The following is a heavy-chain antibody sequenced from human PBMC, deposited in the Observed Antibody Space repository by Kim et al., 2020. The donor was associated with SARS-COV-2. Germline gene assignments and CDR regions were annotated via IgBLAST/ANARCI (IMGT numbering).Heavy chain of an antibody. J-gene: IGHJ6*02. D-gene: IGHD2-2*01. V-gene: IGHV3-23*01. Sequence: GGSLRLSCAASGFTFSSYAMSWVRQAPGKGLEWVSAISGSGGSTYYADSVKGRFTISRDNSKNTLYLQMHSLRAEDTAVYYCAKDPVPAARRYYGMDVWGQGTTVTVSS. CDR1: GFTFSSYA. CDR2: ISGSGGST. CDR3: AKDPVPAARRYYGMDV.